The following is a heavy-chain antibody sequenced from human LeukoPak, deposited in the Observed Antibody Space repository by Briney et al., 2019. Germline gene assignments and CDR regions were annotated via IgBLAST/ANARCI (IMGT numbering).Heavy chain of an antibody. Sequence: ASVKVSCKVSGYTLAELSMHWVRQAPGKGLEWMGGFDPEDGETIYAQKFQGRVTMTEDTPTDTAYMELSSLRSEDTAVYYCATGTTMVRGTPNWFDPWGQGTLVTVSS. CDR3: ATGTTMVRGTPNWFDP. J-gene: IGHJ5*02. CDR1: GYTLAELS. D-gene: IGHD3-10*01. CDR2: FDPEDGET. V-gene: IGHV1-24*01.